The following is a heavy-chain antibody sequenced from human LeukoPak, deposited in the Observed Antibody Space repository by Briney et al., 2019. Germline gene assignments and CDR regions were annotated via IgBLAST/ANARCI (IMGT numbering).Heavy chain of an antibody. CDR3: ARGDYGDYVPLLYYFDY. Sequence: PSETLSLTCAVYGGSFSGYYWSWIRQPPGKGLEWIGEINHSGSTNYNPSLKSRATISVDTSKNQFSLKLSSVTAADTAVYYCARGDYGDYVPLLYYFDYWGQGTLVTVSS. V-gene: IGHV4-34*01. CDR2: INHSGST. J-gene: IGHJ4*02. CDR1: GGSFSGYY. D-gene: IGHD4-17*01.